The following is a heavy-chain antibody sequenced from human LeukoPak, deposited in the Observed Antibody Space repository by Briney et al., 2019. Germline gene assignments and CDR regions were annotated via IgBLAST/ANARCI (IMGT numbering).Heavy chain of an antibody. V-gene: IGHV3-48*01. J-gene: IGHJ4*02. Sequence: GGSLRLSCAASGFTFSNYSMDWVRQAPGKGLEWVSYISSTSSTIYYADSVKGRFTISRDNANNSLCLQMNSLRAEDTAVYYCARGGGYYYFDYWGQGTLVTVSS. CDR3: ARGGGYYYFDY. CDR2: ISSTSSTI. CDR1: GFTFSNYS. D-gene: IGHD3-22*01.